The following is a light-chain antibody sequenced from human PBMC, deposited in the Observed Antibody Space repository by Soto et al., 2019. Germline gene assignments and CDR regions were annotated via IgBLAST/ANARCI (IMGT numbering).Light chain of an antibody. CDR1: QSLNSW. V-gene: IGKV1-5*03. J-gene: IGKJ1*01. CDR3: QPHIGYSGM. CDR2: KAS. Sequence: DIQMTQSPSTLSASVGDRVTITCRASQSLNSWLAWYQHKPGKAPKLLIHKASILASGVPSRFSGSDSGAEFTLPISRLQPDDFATYYCQPHIGYSGMFGQGTKVDIK.